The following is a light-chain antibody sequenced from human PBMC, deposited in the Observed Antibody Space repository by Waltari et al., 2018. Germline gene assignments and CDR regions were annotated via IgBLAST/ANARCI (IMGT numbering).Light chain of an antibody. V-gene: IGLV2-14*03. J-gene: IGLJ2*01. CDR3: SSYTLTNPVV. CDR2: DVS. CDR1: STAIGAIDY. Sequence: QSVVTQPASVSGSPGQSISISCPGTSTAIGAIDYVSWYQQHPGRAPQLVIYDVSVRPSGVSIRFSGSKSGNTASLTISGLQAEDEALYYCSSYTLTNPVVFGGGTKLTVL.